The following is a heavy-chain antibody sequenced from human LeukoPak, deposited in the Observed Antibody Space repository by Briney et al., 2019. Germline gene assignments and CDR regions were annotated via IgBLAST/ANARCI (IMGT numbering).Heavy chain of an antibody. CDR3: ARETGSCFDP. Sequence: GGSLRLSCAASGFTFSSYAMYWVRQAPGKGLEYVSAISSNGGSTYYANSVKGRFTISRDSSKNTLYLQMGSLRAEDMAVYYCARETGSCFDPWGQGTLVTVSS. V-gene: IGHV3-64*01. CDR1: GFTFSSYA. D-gene: IGHD2-15*01. CDR2: ISSNGGST. J-gene: IGHJ5*02.